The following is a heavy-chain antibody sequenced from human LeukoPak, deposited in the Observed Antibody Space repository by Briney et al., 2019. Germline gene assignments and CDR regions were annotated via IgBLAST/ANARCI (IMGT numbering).Heavy chain of an antibody. CDR1: GYTFTSYY. CDR3: ARDLTNYGGNSDLDY. CDR2: INPSGGST. V-gene: IGHV1-46*01. J-gene: IGHJ4*02. Sequence: GATVKVSCTASGYTFTSYYMHWVRQAPGQGREWRVIINPSGGSTSYAQKFQGRVTMTRDTSTSTVYMDLSSLRSEDTAVYYCARDLTNYGGNSDLDYWGQGTLVTVSS. D-gene: IGHD4-23*01.